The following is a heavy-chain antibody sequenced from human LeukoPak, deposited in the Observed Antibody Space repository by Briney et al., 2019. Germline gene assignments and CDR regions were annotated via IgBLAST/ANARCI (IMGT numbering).Heavy chain of an antibody. D-gene: IGHD6-19*01. CDR3: ATAVAGKRGKFYGMDV. V-gene: IGHV1-8*01. CDR2: MNPNSGNI. Sequence: ASVKVSCKASGYTFTSYDINWVRQATGQGLEWMGWMNPNSGNIGYAQKFQGRVTMTRNTSISTAYMELSSLRSEDTAVYYCATAVAGKRGKFYGMDVWGQGTPVTVSS. CDR1: GYTFTSYD. J-gene: IGHJ6*02.